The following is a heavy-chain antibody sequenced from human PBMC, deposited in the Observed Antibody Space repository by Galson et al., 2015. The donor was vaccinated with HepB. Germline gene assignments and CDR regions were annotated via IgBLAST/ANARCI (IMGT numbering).Heavy chain of an antibody. V-gene: IGHV5-51*03. CDR2: IYPGDSDT. Sequence: QSGAEVKKPGESLKISCKGSGYRFTNQWIGWVRQMPGKGLEWMGSIYPGDSDTRYSPSFQGQVTISADKSISTAYLQWSSLKASDTAIHYCARYLGGGHRNARLDAFDMWGQGTMVTVS. J-gene: IGHJ3*02. D-gene: IGHD1-1*01. CDR1: GYRFTNQW. CDR3: ARYLGGGHRNARLDAFDM.